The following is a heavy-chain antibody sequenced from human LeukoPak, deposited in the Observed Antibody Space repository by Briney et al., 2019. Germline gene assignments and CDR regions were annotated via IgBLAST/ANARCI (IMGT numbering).Heavy chain of an antibody. CDR3: AKEYYYDSSGLAFDP. Sequence: GGSLRLSCAASGFTFSSFAMTWVRQAPGKGLEWVSSITGSHGPTYNTDSVNGRFTISRDNSQNTLYLQMNILRAEDTAVYYCAKEYYYDSSGLAFDPWGQGTLVTVSS. CDR1: GFTFSSFA. V-gene: IGHV3-23*01. J-gene: IGHJ5*02. D-gene: IGHD3-22*01. CDR2: ITGSHGPT.